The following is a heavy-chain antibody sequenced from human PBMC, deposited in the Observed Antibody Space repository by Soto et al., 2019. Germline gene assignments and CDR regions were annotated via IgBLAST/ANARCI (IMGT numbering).Heavy chain of an antibody. J-gene: IGHJ6*02. Sequence: GGSLRLSCAASGFTFDDYAMHWVRQAPGKGLEWVSGISWNSGSIGYADSVKGRFTISRDNAKNSMYLQMNRLRAEDTDLYYCEKDIQACNTDYYGIDVWDQGTTVT. CDR3: EKDIQACNTDYYGIDV. V-gene: IGHV3-9*01. CDR2: ISWNSGSI. D-gene: IGHD4-4*01. CDR1: GFTFDDYA.